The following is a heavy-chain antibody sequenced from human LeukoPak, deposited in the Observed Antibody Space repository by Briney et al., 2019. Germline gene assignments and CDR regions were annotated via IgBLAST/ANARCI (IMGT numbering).Heavy chain of an antibody. CDR3: ASGKYRYGDNWFDP. Sequence: PGGSLRPSCAASGFTFSSYAMHWVRQAPVKGLEWVAVISYDGSNKYYADSVKGRFTISRDNSKNTLYLQMNSLRAEDTAVYFCASGKYRYGDNWFDPWGQGTLVTVSS. V-gene: IGHV3-30*04. D-gene: IGHD5-18*01. CDR2: ISYDGSNK. CDR1: GFTFSSYA. J-gene: IGHJ5*02.